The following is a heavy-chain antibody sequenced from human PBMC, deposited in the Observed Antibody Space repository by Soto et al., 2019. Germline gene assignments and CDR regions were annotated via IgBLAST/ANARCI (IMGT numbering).Heavy chain of an antibody. Sequence: GSLRLSCAASGFAFSDYYMTWIRQAPGKGLEWVSYISSSSGFANYADSVRGRFTISRDNAKKSLYLEMDSLRAEDTAVYYCARHSVLERLQYYYSLDVWGQGTTVTVSS. J-gene: IGHJ6*02. D-gene: IGHD3-3*01. V-gene: IGHV3-11*06. CDR1: GFAFSDYY. CDR3: ARHSVLERLQYYYSLDV. CDR2: ISSSSGFA.